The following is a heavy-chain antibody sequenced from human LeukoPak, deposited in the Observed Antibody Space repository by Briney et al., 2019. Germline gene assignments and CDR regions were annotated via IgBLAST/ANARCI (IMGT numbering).Heavy chain of an antibody. D-gene: IGHD3-22*01. V-gene: IGHV1-18*01. Sequence: ASVKVSCKASGSTFTNYGISWVRQAPGQGLEWMGWISGYNGNTKYAQKVQGRVTMTTDTSTSTAYMDLGSVRSDDTAVYYCARTYYYDTSGYYQFDYWGQGTLVTVSS. J-gene: IGHJ4*02. CDR3: ARTYYYDTSGYYQFDY. CDR1: GSTFTNYG. CDR2: ISGYNGNT.